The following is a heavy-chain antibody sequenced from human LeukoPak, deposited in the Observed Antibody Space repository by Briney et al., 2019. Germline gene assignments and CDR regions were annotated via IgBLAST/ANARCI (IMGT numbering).Heavy chain of an antibody. V-gene: IGHV4-34*01. CDR3: ARESVVPAARQYNWFDP. Sequence: SETLSLTCAVYGGSFSGYYWSWIRQPPGKGLEWIGEINHSGSTNYNPSLKSRVTISVDTSKNQFSLKLSSVTAADTAVYYGARESVVPAARQYNWFDPWGQGTLVTVSS. CDR1: GGSFSGYY. J-gene: IGHJ5*02. CDR2: INHSGST. D-gene: IGHD2-2*01.